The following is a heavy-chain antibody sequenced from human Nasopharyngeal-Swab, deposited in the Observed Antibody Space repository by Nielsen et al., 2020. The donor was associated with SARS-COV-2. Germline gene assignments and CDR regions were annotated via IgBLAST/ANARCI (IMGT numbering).Heavy chain of an antibody. Sequence: GESLKISCAASGFTFSSYEMNWVRQAPGKGLEWVSYISSSGSTIYYADSVKGRFTISRDNAKNSLYLQMNSLRAEDTAVYYCARGLEYYGDYEGEVAFDIWGQGTMVTVSS. D-gene: IGHD4-17*01. CDR3: ARGLEYYGDYEGEVAFDI. CDR2: ISSSGSTI. CDR1: GFTFSSYE. J-gene: IGHJ3*02. V-gene: IGHV3-48*03.